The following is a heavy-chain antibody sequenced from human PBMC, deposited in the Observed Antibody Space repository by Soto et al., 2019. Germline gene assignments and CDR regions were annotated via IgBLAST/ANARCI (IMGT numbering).Heavy chain of an antibody. CDR1: GGSMTGYF. CDR3: ARTHWVSGTEY. D-gene: IGHD6-19*01. V-gene: IGHV4-4*07. Sequence: QVQLQESGPGLVKPSETLSLTCTVSGGSMTGYFWTWIRQSAGKGLEWIGHVYNSGNTDYNPSLASRITMAVDTSKREFSLKVKSVTAADTAVYYCARTHWVSGTEYWGQGTLFTVSS. CDR2: VYNSGNT. J-gene: IGHJ4*02.